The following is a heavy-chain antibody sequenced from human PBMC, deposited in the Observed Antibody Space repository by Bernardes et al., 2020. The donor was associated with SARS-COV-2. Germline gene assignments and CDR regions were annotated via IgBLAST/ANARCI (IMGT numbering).Heavy chain of an antibody. CDR2: IYTSGST. J-gene: IGHJ6*02. Sequence: SETLSLTCTVSGGSISSYYWSWIRQPAGKGLEWIGRIYTSGSTNYNPSLKSRVTMSVDTSKNQFSLKLSSVTAADTAVYYCARVDDFWSGYYTPPSEGMDVWGQGTTVTVSS. V-gene: IGHV4-4*07. D-gene: IGHD3-3*01. CDR3: ARVDDFWSGYYTPPSEGMDV. CDR1: GGSISSYY.